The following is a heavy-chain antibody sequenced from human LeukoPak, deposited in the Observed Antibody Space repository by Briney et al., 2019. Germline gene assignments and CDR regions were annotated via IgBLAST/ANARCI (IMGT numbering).Heavy chain of an antibody. V-gene: IGHV1-18*01. J-gene: IGHJ4*02. CDR3: ARDGVGSTYYFNY. Sequence: ASVKVSCKASGYTFTSYGFNWVRQAPGQGLEWMGWISGYNGNTNYAQKVQGRVTMTTETSTSTAYMELRSLRSDDTAVYYCARDGVGSTYYFNYWGQGTLVTVSS. CDR2: ISGYNGNT. CDR1: GYTFTSYG. D-gene: IGHD1-26*01.